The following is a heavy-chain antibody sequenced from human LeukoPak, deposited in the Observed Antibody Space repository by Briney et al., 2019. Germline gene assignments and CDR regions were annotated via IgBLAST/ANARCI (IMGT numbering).Heavy chain of an antibody. CDR1: GFTVSSNY. Sequence: GGSLRLSCAASGFTVSSNYMSGVREAPGKGLEWVSVFYSGGSTYYADSGKGRFTISRDNSKNTLYLQMNSLRAEDTAVYYCAGIYYGGPTHHAFDTCGQGTIVTVSS. CDR3: AGIYYGGPTHHAFDT. J-gene: IGHJ3*02. V-gene: IGHV3-53*01. D-gene: IGHD3-10*01. CDR2: FYSGGST.